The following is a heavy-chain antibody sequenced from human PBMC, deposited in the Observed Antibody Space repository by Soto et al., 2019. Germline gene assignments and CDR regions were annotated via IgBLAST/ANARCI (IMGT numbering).Heavy chain of an antibody. Sequence: PGGSLRLSCAASGFTFSSYWMSWVRQAPGKGLEWVANIKQDGSEKYYVGSVKGRFTISRDNAKNSLYLQMNSLRAEDTAVYYCARARYSKLYYFHYWGQGTLVTVYS. CDR2: IKQDGSEK. CDR3: ARARYSKLYYFHY. J-gene: IGHJ4*02. D-gene: IGHD6-13*01. V-gene: IGHV3-7*03. CDR1: GFTFSSYW.